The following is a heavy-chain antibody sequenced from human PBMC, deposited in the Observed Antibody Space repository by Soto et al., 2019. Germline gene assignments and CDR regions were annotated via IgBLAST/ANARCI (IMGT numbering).Heavy chain of an antibody. Sequence: QVQLVQSGAEVKKPGSSVKVSCKASGGTFSSYAISWVRQAPGQGLEWMGGIIPIFGTANYAQKFQGRVTITADESTSTAYMELSSLRSEDTAVYYCARGTLVVVAYYYYGMDVWGQGTTVTVSS. CDR3: ARGTLVVVAYYYYGMDV. CDR2: IIPIFGTA. D-gene: IGHD2-21*01. CDR1: GGTFSSYA. J-gene: IGHJ6*02. V-gene: IGHV1-69*01.